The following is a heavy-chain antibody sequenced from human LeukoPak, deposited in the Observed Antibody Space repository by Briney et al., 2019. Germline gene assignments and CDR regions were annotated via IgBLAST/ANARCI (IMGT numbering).Heavy chain of an antibody. CDR1: GYTFTSYG. Sequence: ASVKVSCKASGYTFTSYGISWVRQAPGQGLEWMGRIIPILGIANYAQKFQGRVTITADKSTSTAYMELSSLRSEDTAVYYCAGGSYAPYYFDYWGQGTLVTVSS. CDR2: IIPILGIA. J-gene: IGHJ4*02. CDR3: AGGSYAPYYFDY. V-gene: IGHV1-69*04. D-gene: IGHD2-2*01.